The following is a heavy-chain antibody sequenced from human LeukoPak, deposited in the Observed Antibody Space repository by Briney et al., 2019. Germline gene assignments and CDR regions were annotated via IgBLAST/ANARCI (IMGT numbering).Heavy chain of an antibody. J-gene: IGHJ4*02. D-gene: IGHD3-10*01. CDR2: IYYSGST. V-gene: IGHV4-31*03. Sequence: SQTLFLTCTVSGGSISSGGYYWSWIRQRPGKGLEWIGYIYYSGSTYYNPSLKSRVTISVDTSKNQFSLKLSSVTAADTAVYYCARTSRLTMVRGVGRPFDYWGQGTLVTVSS. CDR1: GGSISSGGYY. CDR3: ARTSRLTMVRGVGRPFDY.